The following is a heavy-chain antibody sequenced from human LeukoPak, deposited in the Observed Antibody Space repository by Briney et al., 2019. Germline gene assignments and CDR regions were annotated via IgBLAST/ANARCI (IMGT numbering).Heavy chain of an antibody. Sequence: GESLKISCKGSGYSFTSYWIGWVRQLPGKGLEWMGIIYPGDSDTRYSPFFQGQVTISADKSISTAYLQWSSLKASDTAMYYCARRCSGGSCYGGIDYWGQGTLVTVSS. CDR3: ARRCSGGSCYGGIDY. CDR1: GYSFTSYW. CDR2: IYPGDSDT. D-gene: IGHD2-15*01. J-gene: IGHJ4*02. V-gene: IGHV5-51*01.